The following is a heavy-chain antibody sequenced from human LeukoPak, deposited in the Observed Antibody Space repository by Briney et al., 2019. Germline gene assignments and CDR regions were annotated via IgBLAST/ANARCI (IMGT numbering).Heavy chain of an antibody. V-gene: IGHV3-53*05. CDR3: AKDKWSGAVKFNWFDP. J-gene: IGHJ5*02. CDR2: IYSGGTT. Sequence: GGSLRLSCAASGFTVSSNYMSWVRRAPGKGLEWVSVIYSGGTTYYADSVKGRFTISRDNAKNSLYLQMNSLRVEDTALYYCAKDKWSGAVKFNWFDPWGQGTLVTVSS. D-gene: IGHD6-19*01. CDR1: GFTVSSNY.